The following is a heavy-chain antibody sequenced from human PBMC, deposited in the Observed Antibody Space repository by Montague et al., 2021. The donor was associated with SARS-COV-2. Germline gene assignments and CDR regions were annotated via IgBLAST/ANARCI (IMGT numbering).Heavy chain of an antibody. CDR2: INYSGTT. CDR1: GGSITDRTYY. V-gene: IGHV4-39*01. J-gene: IGHJ4*02. CDR3: ARHWCIAAAGN. Sequence: SETLSLTCSVSGGSITDRTYYWGCIRQSPGKGLEWIGAINYSGTTYYNPSLKSRVTISLDTAKNQFSLKMTSVTAADTAVYYCARHWCIAAAGNWGQGTLVTVSS. D-gene: IGHD6-13*01.